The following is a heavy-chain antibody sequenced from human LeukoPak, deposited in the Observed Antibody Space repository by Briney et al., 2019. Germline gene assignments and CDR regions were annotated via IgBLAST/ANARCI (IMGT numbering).Heavy chain of an antibody. V-gene: IGHV3-7*01. CDR3: ARGVDYHYYYYMDF. CDR1: GFTFSSYW. J-gene: IGHJ6*03. CDR2: IKQDGSEK. Sequence: GGSLRLSCAASGFTFSSYWMSWVRQAPGKGLEWVANIKQDGSEKYYVDSVKGRFTISRDNAKRSLYLQMNSLRAEDTAVFYCARGVDYHYYYYMDFWGKGTTVTVSS.